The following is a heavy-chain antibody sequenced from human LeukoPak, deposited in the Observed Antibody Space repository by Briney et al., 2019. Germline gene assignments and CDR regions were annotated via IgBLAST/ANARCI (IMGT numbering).Heavy chain of an antibody. CDR1: GGSISSSSYY. Sequence: SETLSLTCIVSGGSISSSSYYWGWIRQPPGKGLEWIGSIYYSGSTYYNPSLKSRVTISVDTSKNQFSLKLSSVTAADTAVYYCARHELRYCSSTSCYAVETNWFDPWGQGTLVTVSS. D-gene: IGHD2-2*01. CDR3: ARHELRYCSSTSCYAVETNWFDP. J-gene: IGHJ5*02. CDR2: IYYSGST. V-gene: IGHV4-39*01.